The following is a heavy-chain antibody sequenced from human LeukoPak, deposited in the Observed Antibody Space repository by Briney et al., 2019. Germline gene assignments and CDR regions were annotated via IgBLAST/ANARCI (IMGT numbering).Heavy chain of an antibody. CDR3: ARGSFLRPGVVVPAAISSYFDY. V-gene: IGHV1-69*05. CDR2: IIPIFGTA. CDR1: GGTFSSYA. J-gene: IGHJ4*02. Sequence: SVKVSCKASGGTFSSYAISWVRQAPGQGLEWMGGIIPIFGTANYAQKFQGRVTITTDESTSTAYLELSSLRSEDTAVYYCARGSFLRPGVVVPAAISSYFDYWGQGTLVTVSS. D-gene: IGHD2-2*01.